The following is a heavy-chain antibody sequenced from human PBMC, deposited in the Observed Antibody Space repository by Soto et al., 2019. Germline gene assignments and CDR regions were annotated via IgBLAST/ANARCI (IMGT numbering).Heavy chain of an antibody. Sequence: GGSLRLSCAASGFTFSSYGMHWVRQAPGKGLEWVAVISYDGSNKYYADSVKGRFTISRDNSKNTLYLQMNSLRAEDTAVYYCAKDRSRDYVFWSGYYRNPSQDYFDYWGQGTLVTVSS. J-gene: IGHJ4*02. CDR1: GFTFSSYG. V-gene: IGHV3-30*18. D-gene: IGHD3-3*01. CDR2: ISYDGSNK. CDR3: AKDRSRDYVFWSGYYRNPSQDYFDY.